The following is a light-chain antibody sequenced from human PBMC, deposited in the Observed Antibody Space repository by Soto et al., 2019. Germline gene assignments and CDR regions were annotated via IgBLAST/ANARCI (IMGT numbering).Light chain of an antibody. CDR2: SNN. V-gene: IGLV1-44*01. J-gene: IGLJ1*01. CDR1: SSNIGSNA. CDR3: AAWDDSLNGLDV. Sequence: QSVLTQPPSASGTPGQRVTISCSGGSSNIGSNAVTWYHQLPGTAPKLLIYSNNQRTSGVPDRFSGSKSGTSASLAIRGLQSEDEADYYCAAWDDSLNGLDVFGTGTKLTV.